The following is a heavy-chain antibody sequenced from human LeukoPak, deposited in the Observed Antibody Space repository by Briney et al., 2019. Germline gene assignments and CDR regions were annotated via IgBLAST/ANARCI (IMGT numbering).Heavy chain of an antibody. CDR2: ISGSGGST. CDR1: GFTFSSYA. J-gene: IGHJ6*02. CDR3: AVVPAGNYYYGTDV. D-gene: IGHD2-2*01. Sequence: PGGSLRLSCAASGFTFSSYAMSWVRQAPGKGLEWVSAISGSGGSTYYADSVKGRFTISRDNSKNTLYLQMNSLRAEDTAVYYCAVVPAGNYYYGTDVWGQGTTVTVSS. V-gene: IGHV3-23*01.